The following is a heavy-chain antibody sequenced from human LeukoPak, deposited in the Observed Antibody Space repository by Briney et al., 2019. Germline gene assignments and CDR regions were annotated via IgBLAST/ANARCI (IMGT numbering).Heavy chain of an antibody. CDR2: VSGSGGST. J-gene: IGHJ2*01. Sequence: GGSLRLSCAASAFTFSSYAMSWVRQAPGKGLEWVSGVSGSGGSTYYSDSVKGRFTISRDNSKNTLYLQLNSLRVEDTAEYYCAKTLRESSGREYFDLWGRGTLVTVSS. CDR3: AKTLRESSGREYFDL. D-gene: IGHD6-19*01. V-gene: IGHV3-23*01. CDR1: AFTFSSYA.